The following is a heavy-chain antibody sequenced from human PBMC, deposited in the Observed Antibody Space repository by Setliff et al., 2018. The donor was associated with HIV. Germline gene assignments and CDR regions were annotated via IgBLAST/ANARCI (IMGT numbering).Heavy chain of an antibody. CDR1: GGSISSSSYY. V-gene: IGHV4-39*01. CDR2: VHYSGST. Sequence: PSETLSLTCTVSGGSISSSSYYWGWIRQPPGKGLEWIGSVHYSGSTYYNPSLKSRGTISADTSKNQFSLKLSSVTAADTAVYFCARQEIGSSSYHYYMDVWGKGTTVTVSS. CDR3: ARQEIGSSSYHYYMDV. D-gene: IGHD6-6*01. J-gene: IGHJ6*03.